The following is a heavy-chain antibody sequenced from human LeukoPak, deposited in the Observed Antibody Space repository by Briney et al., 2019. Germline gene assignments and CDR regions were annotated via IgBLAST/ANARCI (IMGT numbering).Heavy chain of an antibody. V-gene: IGHV4-4*07. CDR3: ARERDHGYSYGLVLDS. D-gene: IGHD5-18*01. CDR2: MYHSGTT. Sequence: SETLSLTCTVSGGSMNTYYWTWLRQPAGKRLEWLGRMYHSGTTNYNSPLYNPSLSSRVTMSVDGAKNQFSLRLKSVTTADTAIYFCARERDHGYSYGLVLDSWSQGSLVTVSS. CDR1: GGSMNTYY. J-gene: IGHJ4*02.